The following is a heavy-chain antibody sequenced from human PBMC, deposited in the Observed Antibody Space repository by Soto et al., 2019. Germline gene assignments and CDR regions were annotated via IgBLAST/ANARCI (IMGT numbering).Heavy chain of an antibody. CDR2: ISSSSSYT. J-gene: IGHJ4*02. Sequence: RRLSFAASGSTFSDSYMSWIRQAPWKGLEWVSYISSSSSYTNYADSVKGRFTISRDNAKNSLYLQMNSLRAEDTAVYYCARTTVEMAKVRYFDYWRKGTXVTASS. D-gene: IGHD4-4*01. CDR1: GSTFSDSY. CDR3: ARTTVEMAKVRYFDY. V-gene: IGHV3-11*06.